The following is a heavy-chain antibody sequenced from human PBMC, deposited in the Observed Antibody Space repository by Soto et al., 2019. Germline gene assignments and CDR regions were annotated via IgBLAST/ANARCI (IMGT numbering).Heavy chain of an antibody. CDR3: ARDGYYYGSGSYFDY. V-gene: IGHV3-30-3*01. CDR1: GFTFSSYA. J-gene: IGHJ4*02. CDR2: ISYDGSNK. D-gene: IGHD3-10*01. Sequence: GGSLRLSCAASGFTFSSYAMHWVRQAPGKGLEWVAVISYDGSNKYYADSVKGRFTISRGNSKNTLYLQMNSLRAEDTAVYYCARDGYYYGSGSYFDYWGQGTLVTVSS.